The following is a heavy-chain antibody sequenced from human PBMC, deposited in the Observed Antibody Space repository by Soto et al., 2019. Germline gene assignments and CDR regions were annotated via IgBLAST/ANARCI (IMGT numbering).Heavy chain of an antibody. Sequence: EVQLLESGGGLVQPGGSLRLSCAASGFTFSSYAMSWVRQAPGKGLEWVSDISGSGGSTYYADSVKARFTISRDNSKNTLYLQMNSLRAEDTAVYYCAKVGYSSSSFGMDVWGQGTTVTVSS. V-gene: IGHV3-23*01. CDR1: GFTFSSYA. J-gene: IGHJ6*02. CDR2: ISGSGGST. D-gene: IGHD6-13*01. CDR3: AKVGYSSSSFGMDV.